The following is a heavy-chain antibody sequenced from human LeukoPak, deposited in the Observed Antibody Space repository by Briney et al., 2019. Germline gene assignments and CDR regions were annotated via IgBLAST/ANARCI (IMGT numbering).Heavy chain of an antibody. D-gene: IGHD2-15*01. CDR2: ISGSGGST. V-gene: IGHV3-23*01. J-gene: IGHJ3*02. Sequence: GRSLRLSCAASGFTFSSYAMSWVRQAPGKGLEWVSAISGSGGSTYYADSVKGRFTISRDNSKNTLYLQMNSLRAEDTAVYYCARDIVVVVAATPAFDIWGQGTVVTVSS. CDR1: GFTFSSYA. CDR3: ARDIVVVVAATPAFDI.